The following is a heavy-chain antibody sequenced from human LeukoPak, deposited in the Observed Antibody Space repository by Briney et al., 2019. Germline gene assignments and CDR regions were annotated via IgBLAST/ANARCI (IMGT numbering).Heavy chain of an antibody. CDR2: IHYTGSA. CDR3: ARVLGGTTSWFDP. Sequence: PSETLSLTCAVSSYSISSGYSWGWLRQPPGKGLEWIGNIHYTGSAYYNPSLKSRVTISLDTSKNHFSLELTSVTATDTAVYYCARVLGGTTSWFDPWGQGTLVTVSS. V-gene: IGHV4-38-2*01. CDR1: SYSISSGYS. D-gene: IGHD1-1*01. J-gene: IGHJ5*02.